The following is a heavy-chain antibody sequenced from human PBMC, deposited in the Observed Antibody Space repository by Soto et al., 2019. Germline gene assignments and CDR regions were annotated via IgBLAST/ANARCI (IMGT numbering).Heavy chain of an antibody. D-gene: IGHD5-12*01. V-gene: IGHV3-53*01. CDR2: IYSGGST. CDR3: QYSGYDYSFSYFDY. J-gene: IGHJ4*02. CDR1: GFTVSSNY. Sequence: GGSLRLSCAASGFTVSSNYMSWVRQAPGKGLEWVSVIYSGGSTYYADSVKGRFTISRDNSKNTLYLQMNSLRAEDTAVYFAQYSGYDYSFSYFDYWGQGTLVTVSS.